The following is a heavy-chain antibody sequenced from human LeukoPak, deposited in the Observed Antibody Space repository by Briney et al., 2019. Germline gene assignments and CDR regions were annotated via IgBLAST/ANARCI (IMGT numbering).Heavy chain of an antibody. CDR2: IRYDGSNK. V-gene: IGHV3-30*02. D-gene: IGHD3-10*01. CDR3: AKDYVLLWFGEFDY. CDR1: GFTFSSYG. Sequence: PGGSLRLSCAASGFTFSSYGMHWVRQAPGKGLEWVAFIRYDGSNKYYADSVKGRFTISRDNSKNTLYLQMNSLRAEDTAVYYCAKDYVLLWFGEFDYWGQGTLVTVSS. J-gene: IGHJ4*02.